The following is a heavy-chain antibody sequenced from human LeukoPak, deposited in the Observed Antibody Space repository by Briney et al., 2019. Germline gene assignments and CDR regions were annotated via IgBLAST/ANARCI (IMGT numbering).Heavy chain of an antibody. CDR1: GGSFSGYY. Sequence: SETLSLTCAVYGGSFSGYYWSWIRQPPGKGLEWIGEINHSGSTNYNPSLKSRVTISVDTSKNQFSLKLSSVTAADTAVYYCARRCITGTLRGPVFDYWGQGTLVTVSS. V-gene: IGHV4-34*01. CDR2: INHSGST. D-gene: IGHD1-7*01. CDR3: ARRCITGTLRGPVFDY. J-gene: IGHJ4*02.